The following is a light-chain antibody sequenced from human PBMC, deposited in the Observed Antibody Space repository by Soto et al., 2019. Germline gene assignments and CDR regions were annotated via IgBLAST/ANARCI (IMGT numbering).Light chain of an antibody. Sequence: EIVMTQSPATLSVSPGERATLSCRASQSVSSNLAWYQQKPGQAPRLLIYGASTRATGIPARFSGSGSGTEFTLTISSLQSEDFATYYCQQLSTYPSTFGGGTKVEIK. CDR2: GAS. J-gene: IGKJ4*01. V-gene: IGKV3-15*01. CDR1: QSVSSN. CDR3: QQLSTYPST.